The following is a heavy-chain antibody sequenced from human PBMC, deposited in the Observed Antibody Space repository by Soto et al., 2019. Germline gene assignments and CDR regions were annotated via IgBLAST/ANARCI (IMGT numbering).Heavy chain of an antibody. J-gene: IGHJ4*02. Sequence: QLQLQESGPRLVRTSETLSLTCTVSGGSISSSNYYWGWVRQPPGKGLDWIGNIYYSGTTYYNPSLKSRVTISADTSKNQFFLKLKSVTAADTAVYYCARFVVPATRHPDFDYWGQGTLVTVSS. D-gene: IGHD2-15*01. V-gene: IGHV4-39*01. CDR3: ARFVVPATRHPDFDY. CDR2: IYYSGTT. CDR1: GGSISSSNYY.